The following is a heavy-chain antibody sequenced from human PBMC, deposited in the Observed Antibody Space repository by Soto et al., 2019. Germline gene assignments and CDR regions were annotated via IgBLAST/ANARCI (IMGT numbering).Heavy chain of an antibody. J-gene: IGHJ4*02. V-gene: IGHV4-59*01. CDR3: ARASPGDRSYVN. D-gene: IGHD1-26*01. CDR1: GGSISRYY. CDR2: IYYSGIT. Sequence: SETLSLTCTASGGSISRYYCSWIRQPPWKGLEWIGYIYYSGITNYNPSLKSRVTISVDTSKNQFSLKLSSVTAADMAVYYCARASPGDRSYVNSGQGTLFAVSS.